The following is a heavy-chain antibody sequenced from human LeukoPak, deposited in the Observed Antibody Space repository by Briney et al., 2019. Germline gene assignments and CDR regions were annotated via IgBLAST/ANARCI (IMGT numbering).Heavy chain of an antibody. J-gene: IGHJ3*02. CDR3: ARDHSGSYYCDAFDI. V-gene: IGHV3-48*03. D-gene: IGHD1-26*01. Sequence: GGSLRLSCAASGFTFSSYEMNWVRQAPGKGLEWVSYISSSGSTIYYADSVKGRFTISRDNAKNSLYLQMNSLRAEDTAVYYCARDHSGSYYCDAFDIWGQGTMVTVSS. CDR2: ISSSGSTI. CDR1: GFTFSSYE.